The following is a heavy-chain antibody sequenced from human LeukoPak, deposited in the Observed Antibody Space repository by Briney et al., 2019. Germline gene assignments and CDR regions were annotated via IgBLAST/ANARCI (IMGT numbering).Heavy chain of an antibody. CDR1: GFTFSSYA. Sequence: PGGSLRLSCAASGFTFSSYAMHWVRQAPGKGLEWVAVISYDGSNKYYADSVKGRFTISRDNSKNTLYLQMNSLRAEDTTVYYCARGHGYSGSYLDYWGQGTLVTVSS. J-gene: IGHJ4*02. CDR2: ISYDGSNK. V-gene: IGHV3-30*04. CDR3: ARGHGYSGSYLDY. D-gene: IGHD1-26*01.